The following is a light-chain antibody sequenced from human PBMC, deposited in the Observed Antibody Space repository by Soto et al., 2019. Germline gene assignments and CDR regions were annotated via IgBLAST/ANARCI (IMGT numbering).Light chain of an antibody. J-gene: IGLJ2*01. CDR1: SSNIGSDY. CDR2: ENS. V-gene: IGLV1-51*02. Sequence: QSVLTQPPSVSAAPGQKVTISCSGSSSNIGSDYVSWYQQLPGTAPKLLIYENSERPSGIPDRFSGSKSGTSATLGITGLQTGDEADYYCGAWDSSLTGGVFGGGIKLTVL. CDR3: GAWDSSLTGGV.